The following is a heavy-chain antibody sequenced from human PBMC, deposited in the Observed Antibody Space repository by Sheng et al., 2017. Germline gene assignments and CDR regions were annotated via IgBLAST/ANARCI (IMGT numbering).Heavy chain of an antibody. CDR2: IIPVFDTP. V-gene: IGHV1-69*01. D-gene: IGHD3-22*01. CDR3: ARDGGYQDSGGYYYIFSGFDL. CDR1: GGTFNNFA. Sequence: QVQLVQSGAEVKKPGSSVKVSCRASGGTFNNFAFSWVRQAPGQGLEWLGGIIPVFDTPKYAQKVQDRVTITADESTTTVYMELRGLKSEDTAVYYCARDGGYQDSGGYYYIFSGFDLWGRGTMVTVSS. J-gene: IGHJ3*01.